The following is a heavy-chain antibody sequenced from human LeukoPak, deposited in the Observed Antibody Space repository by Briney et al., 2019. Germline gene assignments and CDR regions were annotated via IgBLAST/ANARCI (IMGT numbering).Heavy chain of an antibody. CDR2: IRYDGSNK. CDR3: AEYQGAANTLVRGVDYYFDY. CDR1: GFTFSSYD. V-gene: IGHV3-30*02. Sequence: GGSLRLSCAASGFTFSSYDMCWVRQAPGKGLEWVAFIRYDGSNKYYADSLKGRFTISRDTSKNTLYLQKISLKANDMTVYYCAEYQGAANTLVRGVDYYFDYWGQGTLVTVSS. J-gene: IGHJ4*02. D-gene: IGHD3-10*01.